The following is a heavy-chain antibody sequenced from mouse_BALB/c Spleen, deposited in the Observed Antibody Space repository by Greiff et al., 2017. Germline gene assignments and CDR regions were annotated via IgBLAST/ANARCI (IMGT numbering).Heavy chain of an antibody. CDR2: ISDGGSYT. V-gene: IGHV5-4*02. CDR1: GFTFSDYY. J-gene: IGHJ3*01. CDR3: ARGYDWFAY. D-gene: IGHD2-14*01. Sequence: EVQGVESGGGLVKPGGSLKLSCAASGFTFSDYYMYWVRQTPEKRLEWVATISDGGSYTYYPYSVKGLFTISRDNAKNNLYLQMSSLKSDDTAMYYCARGYDWFAYWGQGTLVTVSA.